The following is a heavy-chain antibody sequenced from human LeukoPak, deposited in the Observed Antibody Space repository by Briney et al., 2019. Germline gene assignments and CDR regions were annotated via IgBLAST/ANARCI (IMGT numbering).Heavy chain of an antibody. CDR1: GVSISSYY. J-gene: IGHJ4*02. Sequence: SETLSLTCTVSGVSISSYYWSWIRLPPGKGLECLGYIYYSGSTNYNPSLKSRVTISVDTSKNQFSLKLSSVTAADTAVYYCARADVDTAMVYFDYWGQGTLVTVSS. CDR3: ARADVDTAMVYFDY. V-gene: IGHV4-59*01. CDR2: IYYSGST. D-gene: IGHD5-18*01.